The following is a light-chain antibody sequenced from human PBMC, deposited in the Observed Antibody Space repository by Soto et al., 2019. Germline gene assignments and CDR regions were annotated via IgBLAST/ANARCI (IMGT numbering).Light chain of an antibody. V-gene: IGKV3-20*01. J-gene: IGKJ1*01. CDR3: QQYLVTPWT. CDR1: HISTSD. Sequence: EIVLTQSPATLSLSPGERDTLSCRASHISTSDLAWYQQNPGQAPRLLIHGASNRATGIPDRFSGSGSGTDFTLTIGRLEPEDFAVYYCQQYLVTPWTFGQGTKVDIK. CDR2: GAS.